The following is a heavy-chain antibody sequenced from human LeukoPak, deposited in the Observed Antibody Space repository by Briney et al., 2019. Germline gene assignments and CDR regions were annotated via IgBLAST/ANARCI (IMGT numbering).Heavy chain of an antibody. D-gene: IGHD3-22*01. CDR1: GGTFSRYP. V-gene: IGHV1-69*13. Sequence: ASVKVSCKASGGTFSRYPISWVRQAPGQGLEWMGGIMPFFGTANYSQMFQGRVTITADESTSTVYMDLSSLRSEDTAVYYCARDYYDSSDYIFFYFDSWGQGTLVTVSS. J-gene: IGHJ4*02. CDR2: IMPFFGTA. CDR3: ARDYYDSSDYIFFYFDS.